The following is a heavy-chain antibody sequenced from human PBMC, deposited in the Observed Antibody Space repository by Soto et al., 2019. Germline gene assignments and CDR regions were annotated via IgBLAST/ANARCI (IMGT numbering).Heavy chain of an antibody. CDR2: INPNSGCT. D-gene: IGHD3-3*01. CDR3: ARSENYDFWSGYPRYGMDV. V-gene: IGHV1-2*04. Sequence: SVKVSCNASGDTFTCYYMNWVRQAPGQALEWMGWINPNSGCTNYAQKFQGWVTMTRDTSISTAYMELSRLRSDDTAVYYCARSENYDFWSGYPRYGMDVWGQGTTVTVSS. CDR1: GDTFTCYY. J-gene: IGHJ6*02.